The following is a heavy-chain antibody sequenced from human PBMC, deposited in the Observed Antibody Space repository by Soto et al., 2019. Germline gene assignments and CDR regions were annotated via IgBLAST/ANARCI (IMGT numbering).Heavy chain of an antibody. V-gene: IGHV4-30-2*01. J-gene: IGHJ4*02. D-gene: IGHD6-6*01. CDR1: GGSISSGGYS. Sequence: QLQLQESGSGLVKPSQTLSLTCSVSGGSISSGGYSWSWIRQPPGKGLEWIGYIYHSGSTYYNPSLKSRVTISVDRSKNQFSLKLSSVTAADTAVYYCASAYSSSFGYYFAYWGQGTLVTVS. CDR2: IYHSGST. CDR3: ASAYSSSFGYYFAY.